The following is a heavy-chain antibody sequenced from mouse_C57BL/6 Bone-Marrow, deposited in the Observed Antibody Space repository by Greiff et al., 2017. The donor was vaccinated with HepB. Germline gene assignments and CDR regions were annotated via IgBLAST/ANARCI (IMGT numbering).Heavy chain of an antibody. D-gene: IGHD1-1*01. CDR2: IRNKANGYTT. CDR1: GFTFTDYY. Sequence: EVMLVESGGGLVQPGGSLSLSCAASGFTFTDYYMSWVRQPPGKALEWLGFIRNKANGYTTEYSASVKGRFTISRDNSQSILYLQMHALRAKDSATYYCARSRYGSSSFYAMDYWGQGTSVTVSS. J-gene: IGHJ4*01. CDR3: ARSRYGSSSFYAMDY. V-gene: IGHV7-3*01.